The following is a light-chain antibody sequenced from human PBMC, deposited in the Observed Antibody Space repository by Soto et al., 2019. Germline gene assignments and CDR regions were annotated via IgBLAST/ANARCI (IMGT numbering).Light chain of an antibody. V-gene: IGKV1-39*01. CDR1: QSISSY. CDR3: QQRFSVRAWT. CDR2: GAT. Sequence: DIQMTQSPSSLSASIGDRVTITCRASQSISSYLNWYQQQPGKAPMLLIYGATNLQSGVPSRFSGSGSRTDFTLTISSLQPEDFATYFCQQRFSVRAWTFCQGTKVEIK. J-gene: IGKJ1*01.